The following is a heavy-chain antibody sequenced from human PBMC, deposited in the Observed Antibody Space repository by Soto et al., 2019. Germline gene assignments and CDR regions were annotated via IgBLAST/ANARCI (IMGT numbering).Heavy chain of an antibody. Sequence: GGSLRLSCAASGFTFSDYYMTWIRQAPGKGLEWVSKISGSGGTIYYAESVKGRFTISRDNAKNSLYLQMNSLRAEDTAVYYCASDPYYYASGFWGQGTLVTVSS. D-gene: IGHD3-10*01. J-gene: IGHJ4*02. CDR2: ISGSGGTI. CDR1: GFTFSDYY. V-gene: IGHV3-11*01. CDR3: ASDPYYYASGF.